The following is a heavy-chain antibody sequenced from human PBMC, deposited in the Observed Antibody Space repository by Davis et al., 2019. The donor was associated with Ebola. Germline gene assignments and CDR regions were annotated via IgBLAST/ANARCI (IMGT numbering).Heavy chain of an antibody. CDR2: FDSENGES. Sequence: AASVKVSCKVSDYTLSDISMHWVRQAPGIGLEWMGSFDSENGESIYAQKFEGRVSMTEDSSTNTAYMELSSLKSEDTAVYYCTVGGIGGMGDYWGQGTLVTVSS. CDR3: TVGGIGGMGDY. J-gene: IGHJ4*02. CDR1: DYTLSDIS. D-gene: IGHD3-10*01. V-gene: IGHV1-24*01.